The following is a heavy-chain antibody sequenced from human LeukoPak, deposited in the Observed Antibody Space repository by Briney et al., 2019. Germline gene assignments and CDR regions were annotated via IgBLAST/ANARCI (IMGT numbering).Heavy chain of an antibody. V-gene: IGHV4-4*02. CDR3: ARLWTGYSDSSGYYYLDY. J-gene: IGHJ4*02. D-gene: IGHD3-22*01. CDR2: IYHSGST. Sequence: SETLSLTCAVSGGSISSSHWWSWVRQPPGKGLEWIGEIYHSGSTNYNPSLKSRVTISVDNSRNQFSLKLSSVTAADTAVYYCARLWTGYSDSSGYYYLDYWGQGTLVTVSS. CDR1: GGSISSSHW.